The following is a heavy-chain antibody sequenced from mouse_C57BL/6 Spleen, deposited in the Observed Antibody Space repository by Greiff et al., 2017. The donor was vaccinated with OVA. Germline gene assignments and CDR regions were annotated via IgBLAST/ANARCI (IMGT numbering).Heavy chain of an antibody. CDR1: GYSFTGYY. J-gene: IGHJ2*01. V-gene: IGHV1-42*01. Sequence: DVQLVESGPELVKPGASVKISCKASGYSFTGYYMNWVKQSPEKSLEWIGEINPSTGGTTYNQKFKAKATLTVDKSSSTAYMQLKSLTSEDSAVYYCARGWLLPYFDYWGQGTTLTVSS. CDR2: INPSTGGT. D-gene: IGHD2-3*01. CDR3: ARGWLLPYFDY.